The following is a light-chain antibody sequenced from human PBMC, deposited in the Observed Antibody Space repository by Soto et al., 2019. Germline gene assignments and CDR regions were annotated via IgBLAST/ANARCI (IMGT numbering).Light chain of an antibody. Sequence: EIVMTQSPATLSVSPGERATLSCRASQSVSSNLAWYQQKPGKPPRLLIYGASTRATGIPARFSGSGSGTGFTLTNSSLQSEDFAVSYCQQYNNWPRTFGQGTKVEIK. CDR2: GAS. V-gene: IGKV3-15*01. CDR3: QQYNNWPRT. CDR1: QSVSSN. J-gene: IGKJ1*01.